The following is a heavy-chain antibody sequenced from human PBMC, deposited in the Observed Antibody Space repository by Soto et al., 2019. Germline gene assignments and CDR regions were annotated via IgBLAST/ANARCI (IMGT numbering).Heavy chain of an antibody. Sequence: XGSLRVSRAVSSCRFRSDRMHWVRQAPGKGLEWVAVISYDGNDEYDAESVRGRFTISRDNSKNTLYLQMNTLRPDDTAVYYCVKTLPGSLSEQHQLLARFDYWRQGTLVTSPQ. CDR2: ISYDGNDE. V-gene: IGHV3-30*18. D-gene: IGHD2-2*01. CDR1: SCRFRSDR. J-gene: IGHJ4*02. CDR3: VKTLPGSLSEQHQLLARFDY.